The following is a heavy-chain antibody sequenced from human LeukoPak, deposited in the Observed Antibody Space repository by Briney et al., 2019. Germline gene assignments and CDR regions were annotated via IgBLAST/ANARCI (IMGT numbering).Heavy chain of an antibody. V-gene: IGHV3-11*01. Sequence: PGGSLRLSCAASGLRFSDYYVSWIRQAPGKGLQWVSYISSGGDIMHYADSVKGRFTSSRDNAKNSGYLEMNSLGAEDPAVYYCATNLIGAVKYFQKWGQGTLVTVSS. D-gene: IGHD2/OR15-2a*01. CDR1: GLRFSDYY. CDR3: ATNLIGAVKYFQK. CDR2: ISSGGDIM. J-gene: IGHJ1*01.